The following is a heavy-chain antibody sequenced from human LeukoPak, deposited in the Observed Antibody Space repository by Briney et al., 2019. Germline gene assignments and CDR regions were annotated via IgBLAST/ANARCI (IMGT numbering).Heavy chain of an antibody. CDR2: ISAYNGNT. V-gene: IGHV1-18*01. CDR3: AREVYGDYPNHYYYGMDV. CDR1: GYTFTSYG. J-gene: IGHJ6*02. D-gene: IGHD4-17*01. Sequence: GASVKVSCKASGYTFTSYGISWVRQAPGQGLEWMGWISAYNGNTNYAQKLQGRVTMTTDTSTSTAYMELRSLRSDDTAVYYCAREVYGDYPNHYYYGMDVWGQGTTVTVSS.